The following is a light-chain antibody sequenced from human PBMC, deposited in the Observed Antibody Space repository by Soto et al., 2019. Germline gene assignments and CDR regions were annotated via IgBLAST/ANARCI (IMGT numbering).Light chain of an antibody. CDR3: FSYAGDSVYV. CDR1: NSDVGSYNL. V-gene: IGLV2-23*02. Sequence: QSALTQPASVSGSPRQSITISCTGTNSDVGSYNLVSWFQQHPGKAPKLVIYEVTKRPSGVSDSFSGSKSGNTASLTISGLQAEDEADYYCFSYAGDSVYVFGTGTKVTVL. J-gene: IGLJ1*01. CDR2: EVT.